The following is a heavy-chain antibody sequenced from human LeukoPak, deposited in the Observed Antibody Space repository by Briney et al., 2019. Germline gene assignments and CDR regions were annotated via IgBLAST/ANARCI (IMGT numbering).Heavy chain of an antibody. CDR1: GGSFSGYY. J-gene: IGHJ4*02. D-gene: IGHD1-26*01. CDR3: ARRPASIVGATTAPLYYFDY. Sequence: SETLSLTCAVYGGSFSGYYWSWIRQPPGKGLEWIGEINHSGSTNYNPSLKSRVTISVDTSKNQFSLKLSSVTAADTAVYYCARRPASIVGATTAPLYYFDYWGQGTLVTVSS. V-gene: IGHV4-34*01. CDR2: INHSGST.